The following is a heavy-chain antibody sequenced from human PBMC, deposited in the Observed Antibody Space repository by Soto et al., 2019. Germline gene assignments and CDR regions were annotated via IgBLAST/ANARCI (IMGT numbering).Heavy chain of an antibody. D-gene: IGHD3-22*01. CDR3: ATIYYYDTSASGDY. Sequence: GGSLRLSCAASGFTFSSYGMHWVRQAPGKGLEWVAVISYDGSNKYYADSVKGRFTISRDNSKNTVYLQMNSLRAEDTAVYYCATIYYYDTSASGDYWGQGTLVTVSS. CDR1: GFTFSSYG. CDR2: ISYDGSNK. J-gene: IGHJ4*02. V-gene: IGHV3-30*03.